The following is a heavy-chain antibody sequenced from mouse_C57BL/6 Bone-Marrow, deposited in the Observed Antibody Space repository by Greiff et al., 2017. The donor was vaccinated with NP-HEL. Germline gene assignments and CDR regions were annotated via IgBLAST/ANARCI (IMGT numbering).Heavy chain of an antibody. Sequence: EVQRVESGEGLVKPGGSLKLSCAASGFTFSSYAMSWVRQTPEKRLEWVAYISSGGDYIYYADTVKGRFTISRDNARNTLYLQMSSLKSEDTAMYYCTRGADWDEGWYFDVWGTGTTVTVSS. D-gene: IGHD4-1*01. J-gene: IGHJ1*03. CDR2: ISSGGDYI. CDR1: GFTFSSYA. CDR3: TRGADWDEGWYFDV. V-gene: IGHV5-9-1*02.